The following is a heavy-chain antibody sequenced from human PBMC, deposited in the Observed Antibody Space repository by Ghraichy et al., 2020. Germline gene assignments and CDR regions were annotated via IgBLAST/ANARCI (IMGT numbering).Heavy chain of an antibody. Sequence: SETLSLTCTVSGVSVSSALFYWSWVRQPPGRGLESLAYIYYSGTTNYSPSLKSRVTISVDTSNNQVSLKLNSVTTSDTAVYYCATLNTAAFEFWGQGTMVTVYS. CDR3: ATLNTAAFEF. CDR1: GVSVSSALFY. J-gene: IGHJ3*01. CDR2: IYYSGTT. V-gene: IGHV4-61*01.